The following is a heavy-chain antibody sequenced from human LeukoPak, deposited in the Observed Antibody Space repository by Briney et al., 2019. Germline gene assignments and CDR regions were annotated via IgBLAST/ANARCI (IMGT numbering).Heavy chain of an antibody. V-gene: IGHV3-9*03. CDR1: GFTFDDYA. Sequence: GGSLRLSCAASGFTFDDYAMHWVRRAPGKGLEWVSGISWNSGSIGYADSVKGRFTISRDNAKNSLFLQMNSLRAEDMAVYYCAKGYSSSYTAYMDVWGKGTTVTVSS. D-gene: IGHD6-6*01. CDR2: ISWNSGSI. J-gene: IGHJ6*03. CDR3: AKGYSSSYTAYMDV.